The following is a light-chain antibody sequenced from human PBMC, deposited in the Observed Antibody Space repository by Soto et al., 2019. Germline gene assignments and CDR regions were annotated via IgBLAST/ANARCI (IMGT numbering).Light chain of an antibody. V-gene: IGLV2-14*01. CDR3: SSYTSSSTRGV. Sequence: QSVLTQPASVSGSPGQSITISCTGTSSDVGGYNYVSWYQQHPGKAPKLMIYEVSNRPSGVSNRFSGSKSGNTASLTISGHQAEDEADYYYSSYTSSSTRGVFGGGTKLTVL. J-gene: IGLJ3*02. CDR1: SSDVGGYNY. CDR2: EVS.